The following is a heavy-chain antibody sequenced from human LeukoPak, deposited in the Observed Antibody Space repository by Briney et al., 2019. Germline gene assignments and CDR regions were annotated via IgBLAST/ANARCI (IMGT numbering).Heavy chain of an antibody. V-gene: IGHV4-59*08. CDR1: GGSISSYY. J-gene: IGHJ6*02. CDR3: ARLKTILRYFDWFPYYYGMDV. Sequence: SETLSLTCTVSGGSISSYYWSWIRQPPGKGLEWIGYIYYSGSTNYNPSLKSRVTLSVDTSKNQFSLKLSSVTAADTAVYYCARLKTILRYFDWFPYYYGMDVWGQGTTVTVS. CDR2: IYYSGST. D-gene: IGHD3-9*01.